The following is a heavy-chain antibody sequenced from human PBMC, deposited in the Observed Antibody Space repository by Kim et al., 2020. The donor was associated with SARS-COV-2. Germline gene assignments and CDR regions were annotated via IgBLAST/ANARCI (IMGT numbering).Heavy chain of an antibody. Sequence: SETLSLTCTVSGGSISSGGYYWIWLRQHPGKGLEWIGYISYSGSTYYTPPLKSRVTISVDTSKNQFSLTLSSVTAADTAVYYCARDESSGLFDYWGQGTLTTVSS. D-gene: IGHD3-22*01. V-gene: IGHV4-31*03. J-gene: IGHJ4*02. CDR2: ISYSGST. CDR1: GGSISSGGYY. CDR3: ARDESSGLFDY.